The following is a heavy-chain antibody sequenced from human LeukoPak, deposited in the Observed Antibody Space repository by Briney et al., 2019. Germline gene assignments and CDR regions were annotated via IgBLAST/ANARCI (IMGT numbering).Heavy chain of an antibody. CDR1: GYTFTGYY. CDR2: INPNSGGT. Sequence: GASVKVSCKASGYTFTGYYMHWVRQAPGQGLEWMGWINPNSGGTNYAQKFQGRVTMTRDTSISTAYMELSRLRSDDTAVYYCARDLLAYDFWSGYSPRNWFDPWGQGTLVTVSS. J-gene: IGHJ5*02. CDR3: ARDLLAYDFWSGYSPRNWFDP. D-gene: IGHD3-3*01. V-gene: IGHV1-2*02.